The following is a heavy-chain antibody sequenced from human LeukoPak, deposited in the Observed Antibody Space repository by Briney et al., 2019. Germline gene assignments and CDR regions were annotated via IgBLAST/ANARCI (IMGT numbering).Heavy chain of an antibody. CDR3: ARDHSSREKLFDY. CDR1: GFTFSSYS. CDR2: ISSSSSYI. D-gene: IGHD5-18*01. J-gene: IGHJ4*02. V-gene: IGHV3-21*01. Sequence: GGSLRLSCAASGFTFSSYSMNWVRQAPGKGLEWVSSISSSSSYIYYADSVKGRFTISRDNAENSLYLQMNSLRAEDTAVYYCARDHSSREKLFDYWGQGTLVTVSS.